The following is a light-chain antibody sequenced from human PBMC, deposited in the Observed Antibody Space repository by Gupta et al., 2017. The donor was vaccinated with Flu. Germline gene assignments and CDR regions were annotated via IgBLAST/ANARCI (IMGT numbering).Light chain of an antibody. CDR3: QAWDSITV. V-gene: IGLV3-1*01. J-gene: IGLJ3*02. Sequence: SYELTQPPSVSVSPGQTANITCSGDKLGEKFASWYQQKAGQSPVLVIHHDTRRPSGIPERFSGSNSGNTATLTISGTQDMDEGDYYCQAWDSITVFGGGTKLTVL. CDR2: HDT. CDR1: KLGEKF.